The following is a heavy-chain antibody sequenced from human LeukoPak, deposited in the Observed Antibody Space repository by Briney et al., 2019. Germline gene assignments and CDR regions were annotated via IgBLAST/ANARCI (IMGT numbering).Heavy chain of an antibody. D-gene: IGHD6-19*01. V-gene: IGHV3-11*01. CDR3: ARESFSSGWGKNDY. CDR2: ISSSGSTI. CDR1: GFTVSSNY. J-gene: IGHJ4*02. Sequence: GGSLRLSCAASGFTVSSNYINWVRQAPGKGLEWVSYISSSGSTIYYADSVKGRFTISRDNAKNSLYLQMNSLRAEDTAVYYCARESFSSGWGKNDYWGQGTLVTVSS.